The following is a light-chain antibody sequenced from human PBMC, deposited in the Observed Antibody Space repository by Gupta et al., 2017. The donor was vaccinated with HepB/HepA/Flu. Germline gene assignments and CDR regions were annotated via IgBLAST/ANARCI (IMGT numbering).Light chain of an antibody. J-gene: IGLJ2*01. CDR2: DTS. CDR3: CLYCDGHIV. V-gene: IGLV7-46*01. Sequence: QAVVTPEPSLTVSPGGTVTLTCGSSTGAVTSGHYPYWFQQKPGQAPRTLIYDTSNKCSWTPGRFSGSVSGGKAALTLAGAQDEAEDDYYCCLYCDGHIVFGGGTKLTVL. CDR1: TGAVTSGHY.